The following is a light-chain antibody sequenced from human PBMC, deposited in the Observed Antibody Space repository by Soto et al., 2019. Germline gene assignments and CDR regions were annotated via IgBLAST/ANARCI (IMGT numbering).Light chain of an antibody. V-gene: IGLV2-23*01. CDR2: EGH. CDR1: SGFAGSFSL. Sequence: QSALTQPASVSGSPGQSITTSCTGTSGFAGSFSLVSWYQQHPGKAPKVMISEGHRRPSGVPDRFSGSTSVNSASLTISGLQADDEADYYCCLYIGATTYVFGTGTKVTVL. J-gene: IGLJ1*01. CDR3: CLYIGATTYV.